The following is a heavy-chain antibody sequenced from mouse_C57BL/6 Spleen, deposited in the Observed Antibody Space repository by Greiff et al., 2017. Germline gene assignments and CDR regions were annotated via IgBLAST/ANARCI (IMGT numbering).Heavy chain of an antibody. J-gene: IGHJ3*01. CDR1: GYTFTSYW. CDR2: INPSSGYT. Sequence: VQLQQSGAELAKPGASVKLSCKASGYTFTSYWLHWVKQRPGQGLEWLGYINPSSGYTKYNQKFKDKATLTADKSSSTAYMQLSSLTYEDSAVYYCGRSVYYDYVFAYWGQGTLVTVSA. D-gene: IGHD2-4*01. CDR3: GRSVYYDYVFAY. V-gene: IGHV1-7*01.